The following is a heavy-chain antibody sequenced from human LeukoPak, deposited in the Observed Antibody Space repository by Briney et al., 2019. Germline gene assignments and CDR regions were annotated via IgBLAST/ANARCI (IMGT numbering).Heavy chain of an antibody. D-gene: IGHD3-10*01. Sequence: SETLSLTCTVSGGSISSSNYYCGWVRQPPGKGLEWIGSLSYGGSTYSNPSLKSRITISVDTSKSQFSLKLSPVTAADTAICYCARHQFYGSGSYYFDYWGQRTLVTVSS. CDR1: GGSISSSNYY. CDR3: ARHQFYGSGSYYFDY. J-gene: IGHJ4*02. V-gene: IGHV4-39*01. CDR2: LSYGGST.